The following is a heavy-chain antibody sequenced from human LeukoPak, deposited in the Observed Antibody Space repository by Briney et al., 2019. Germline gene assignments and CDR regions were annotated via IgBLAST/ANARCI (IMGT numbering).Heavy chain of an antibody. CDR2: ISSSGSTI. Sequence: GGSLRLSCAASGFTFSSYEMNWVRQAPGKGLEWVSYISSSGSTIYYADSVKGRFTISRDNAKNSLYLQMNSLRAEDTAVYYCARRGYCGGDCYREPFGYWGQGTLVTVSS. V-gene: IGHV3-48*03. D-gene: IGHD2-21*02. CDR1: GFTFSSYE. J-gene: IGHJ4*02. CDR3: ARRGYCGGDCYREPFGY.